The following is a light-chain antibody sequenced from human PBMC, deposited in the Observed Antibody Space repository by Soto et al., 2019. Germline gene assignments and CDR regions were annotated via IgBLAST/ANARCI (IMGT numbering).Light chain of an antibody. CDR3: HHYNNWSRT. CDR1: QSVSSN. V-gene: IGKV3-15*01. CDR2: GAS. Sequence: EIVMAQSPATLSVSPGERATLSCRASQSVSSNLDWYQQKPGQAPRLLMYGASTRATRIPVRFSGSGSGTYFTLIISSRESEDRAVYCCHHYNNWSRTFGQVTKVEIK. J-gene: IGKJ1*01.